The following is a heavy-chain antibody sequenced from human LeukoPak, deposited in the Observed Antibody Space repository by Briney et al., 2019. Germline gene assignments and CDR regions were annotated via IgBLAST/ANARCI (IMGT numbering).Heavy chain of an antibody. J-gene: IGHJ4*02. CDR2: IIPIFGTA. CDR3: AINYYDSSGYYPIDY. D-gene: IGHD3-22*01. Sequence: SVKVSCKASGGTFSSYAISWVRQAPGQGLEWMGGIIPIFGTANYAQKFQGRVTITADESTSTAYMELSSLRSEDTAVYYCAINYYDSSGYYPIDYWGQGTLVTVSS. V-gene: IGHV1-69*13. CDR1: GGTFSSYA.